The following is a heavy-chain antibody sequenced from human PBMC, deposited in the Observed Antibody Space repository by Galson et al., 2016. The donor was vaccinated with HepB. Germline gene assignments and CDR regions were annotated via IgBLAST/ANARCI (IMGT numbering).Heavy chain of an antibody. CDR1: DFSFRSYA. CDR3: ARAAGGVMGSYYIDG. CDR2: IPGGAGNT. Sequence: SLRLSCAASDFSFRSYAMAWVRQAPGKGLEWVSTIPGGAGNTYYADSVKGRFTISRDNSKKTLHLQMTGLRAEDTAVYYCARAAGGVMGSYYIDGWDQGTLVTVSA. V-gene: IGHV3-23*01. D-gene: IGHD3-16*01. J-gene: IGHJ4*02.